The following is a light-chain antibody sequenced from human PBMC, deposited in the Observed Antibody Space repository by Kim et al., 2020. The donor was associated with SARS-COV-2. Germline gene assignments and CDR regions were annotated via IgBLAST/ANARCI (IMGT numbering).Light chain of an antibody. CDR2: GAS. V-gene: IGKV1-39*01. CDR1: QSISSS. Sequence: SASLRDRVTITCRASQSISSSLNWYQQKPRKPPQLLIYGASSLQSGVPSRFSGSGSGTDFTLTISSLKPEDFATYYCQQNDKTPYTFGQGTKLEI. J-gene: IGKJ2*01. CDR3: QQNDKTPYT.